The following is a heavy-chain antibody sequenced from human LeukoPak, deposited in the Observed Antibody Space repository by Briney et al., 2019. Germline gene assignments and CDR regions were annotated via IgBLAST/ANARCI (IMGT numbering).Heavy chain of an antibody. CDR1: GFTFSNYW. Sequence: GGSLRLSCAASGFTFSNYWMHWVRQAPGKGLVWVSRINSDGSSTNYADSVKGRFTISRDNAKNTLYLQMNSLRAEDTAVYYCATNSFWSGYYWGQGSLVTVSS. D-gene: IGHD3-3*01. CDR3: ATNSFWSGYY. V-gene: IGHV3-74*01. J-gene: IGHJ4*02. CDR2: INSDGSST.